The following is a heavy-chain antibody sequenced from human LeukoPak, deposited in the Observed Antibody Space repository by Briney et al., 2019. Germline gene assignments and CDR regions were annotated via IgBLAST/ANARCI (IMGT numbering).Heavy chain of an antibody. CDR1: GFTFSSSW. CDR3: PRTPNFVYHMDV. D-gene: IGHD2-8*01. Sequence: GGSLRLSCAASGFTFSSSWMYWVRQAPGKGLVWVSRINSDGSSTSYADSVKGRFTISRDNAKNTLYLQMNSLRAEDTAVYYCPRTPNFVYHMDVWGKGTTVTISS. V-gene: IGHV3-74*01. J-gene: IGHJ6*03. CDR2: INSDGSST.